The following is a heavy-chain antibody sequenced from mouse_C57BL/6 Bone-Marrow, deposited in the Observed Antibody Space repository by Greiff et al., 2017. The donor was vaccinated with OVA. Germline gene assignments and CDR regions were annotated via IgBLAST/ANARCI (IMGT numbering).Heavy chain of an antibody. V-gene: IGHV1-50*01. CDR2: IDPSDSYT. D-gene: IGHD1-1*01. J-gene: IGHJ4*01. CDR3: ARANYYYAMDY. CDR1: GYTFTSYW. Sequence: QVQLQQPGAELVKPGASVKLSCKASGYTFTSYWMQWVKQRPGQGLEWIGEIDPSDSYTNYNQKFKGKATLTVDTSSSTAYMQLSSLTSEDSAVYDYARANYYYAMDYWGQGTSVTVSA.